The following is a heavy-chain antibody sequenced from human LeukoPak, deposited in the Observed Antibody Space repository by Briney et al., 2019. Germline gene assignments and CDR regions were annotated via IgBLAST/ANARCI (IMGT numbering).Heavy chain of an antibody. V-gene: IGHV1-18*01. D-gene: IGHD1-26*01. CDR2: INTYNGNT. CDR3: ARRAIDLIDY. CDR1: GYTFSSFG. Sequence: ASVKVSCKASGYTFSSFGISWVRQAPGQGLESMGWINTYNGNTNYAQNLQGRVTMTTDTSTSTAYMELRSLRSDDTAVYFCARRAIDLIDYWGQGSLVIVSS. J-gene: IGHJ4*02.